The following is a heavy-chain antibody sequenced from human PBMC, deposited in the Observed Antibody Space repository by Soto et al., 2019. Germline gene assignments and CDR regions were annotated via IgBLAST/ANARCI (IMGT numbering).Heavy chain of an antibody. CDR1: GASITYVGYS. Sequence: QLQLHESGSGLVKPSQTLSLTCTVSGASITYVGYSWSWIRQTPGKGLEWIGYINHLETTFYNPSFESRLSLSIDRAKNQCSLNLNSMSAADRAVYFCARGGGSDSFDYWGQGILVTVSS. D-gene: IGHD1-26*01. V-gene: IGHV4-30-2*01. CDR3: ARGGGSDSFDY. CDR2: INHLETT. J-gene: IGHJ4*02.